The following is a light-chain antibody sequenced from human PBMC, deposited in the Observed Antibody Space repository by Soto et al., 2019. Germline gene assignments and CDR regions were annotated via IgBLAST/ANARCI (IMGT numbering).Light chain of an antibody. Sequence: DIHMTQSPSTLSASVGDRITITCRASQDVSQWLAWYQHKPGKAPKLLIYKASTLESGVSSRFSGRGSGTEFTLTIRDLQPDDFATNYCQQYSSDLNTFGQGTKLEI. CDR1: QDVSQW. J-gene: IGKJ2*01. V-gene: IGKV1-5*03. CDR2: KAS. CDR3: QQYSSDLNT.